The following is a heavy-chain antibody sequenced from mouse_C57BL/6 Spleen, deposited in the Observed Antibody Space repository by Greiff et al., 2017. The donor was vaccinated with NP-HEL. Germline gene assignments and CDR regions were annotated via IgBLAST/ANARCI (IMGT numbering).Heavy chain of an antibody. D-gene: IGHD2-2*01. V-gene: IGHV1-15*01. J-gene: IGHJ2*01. CDR1: GYTFTDYE. CDR2: IDPETGGT. Sequence: VKLQESGAELVRPGASVTLSCKASGYTFTDYEMHWVKQTPVHGLEWIGAIDPETGGTAYNQKFKGKAILTADKSSSTAYMELRSLTSEDSAVYYCTRWGNGYDGEDFDYWGQGTTLTVSS. CDR3: TRWGNGYDGEDFDY.